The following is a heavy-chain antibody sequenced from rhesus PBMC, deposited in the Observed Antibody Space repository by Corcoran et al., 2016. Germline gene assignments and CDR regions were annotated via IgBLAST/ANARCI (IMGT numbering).Heavy chain of an antibody. Sequence: QLQLQESGPGLVKPSETLSLTCAVSGYSISSGYGWSWIRQPPGKGLEWIGYISYRGSTSYNPSLKSRVTMSRDTSKNQFSLKLSSVTAADTAVYYCARGQWGAAAAFDYWGQGVLVTVSS. CDR3: ARGQWGAAAAFDY. CDR2: ISYRGST. J-gene: IGHJ4*01. CDR1: GYSISSGYG. D-gene: IGHD6-13*01. V-gene: IGHV4-122*02.